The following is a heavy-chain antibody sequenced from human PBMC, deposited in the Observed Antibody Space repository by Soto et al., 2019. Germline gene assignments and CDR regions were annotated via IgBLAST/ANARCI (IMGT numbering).Heavy chain of an antibody. Sequence: QVQLQQWGAGLLKPSETLSLTCAVYGGSFSGYYWNWVRHPPGKGLEWIGKIKHSGGTQYNPSLKYRVSISVDTSKNQVSLRLTSVTAADTAVYYCARGYDYGDPRDALDTWGQGTMVTVSS. J-gene: IGHJ3*02. V-gene: IGHV4-34*02. CDR1: GGSFSGYY. CDR3: ARGYDYGDPRDALDT. D-gene: IGHD4-17*01. CDR2: IKHSGGT.